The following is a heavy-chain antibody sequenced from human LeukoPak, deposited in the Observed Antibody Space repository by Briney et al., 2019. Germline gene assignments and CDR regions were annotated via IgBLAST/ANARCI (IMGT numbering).Heavy chain of an antibody. J-gene: IGHJ3*02. D-gene: IGHD3-22*01. CDR2: IIPIFGTA. Sequence: SVKVSCKASGGTFSSYAISWVRQAPGQGLEWMGGIIPIFGTANYAQEFQGRVTITADESTSTAYMELSSLRSEDTAVYYCARGTVTMILEASAFDIWGQGTMVTVSS. V-gene: IGHV1-69*01. CDR1: GGTFSSYA. CDR3: ARGTVTMILEASAFDI.